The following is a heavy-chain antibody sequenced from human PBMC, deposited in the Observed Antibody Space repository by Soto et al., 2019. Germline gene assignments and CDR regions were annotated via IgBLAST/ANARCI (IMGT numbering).Heavy chain of an antibody. D-gene: IGHD6-6*01. CDR3: ARAARRGIDY. Sequence: XXTLSLTCTVSGGSISSYYWSWIRQPPGXXXXXXXXXYXXXTTXXKKXXXXXXXIXXXKXXXQLYMKMRSVTAEETAVYYCARAARRGIDYWGQGTLVNVSS. J-gene: IGHJ4*02. CDR1: GGSISSYY. CDR2: XYXXXTT. V-gene: IGHV4-59*01.